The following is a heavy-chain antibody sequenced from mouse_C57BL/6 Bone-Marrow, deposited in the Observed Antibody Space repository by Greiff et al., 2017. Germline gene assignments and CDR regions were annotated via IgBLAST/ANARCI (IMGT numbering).Heavy chain of an antibody. CDR2: IRNKAHGYTT. V-gene: IGHV7-3*01. Sequence: EVQLVESGGGLVQPGGSLSLSCAASGFTFTDYYMSWVRQPPGKALEWLGFIRNKAHGYTTEYSATVKGRFTIYRDNSQSILYLQMNALGAEDSATYNCARYRGGGFDYWGQGTTLTVSS. J-gene: IGHJ2*01. CDR1: GFTFTDYY. CDR3: ARYRGGGFDY. D-gene: IGHD1-1*02.